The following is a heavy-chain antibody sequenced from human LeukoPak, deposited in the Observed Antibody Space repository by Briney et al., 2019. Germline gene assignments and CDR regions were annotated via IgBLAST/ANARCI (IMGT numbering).Heavy chain of an antibody. CDR3: ARGRDYYDSSGYPLGNWFDP. CDR2: IYHSGST. Sequence: SETLSLTCTVSGGSISSYYWSWIRQPPGKGLEWIGYIYHSGSTYYNPSLKSRVTISVDRSKNQFSLKLSSVTAADTAVYYCARGRDYYDSSGYPLGNWFDPWGQGTLVTVSS. J-gene: IGHJ5*02. V-gene: IGHV4-59*12. CDR1: GGSISSYY. D-gene: IGHD3-22*01.